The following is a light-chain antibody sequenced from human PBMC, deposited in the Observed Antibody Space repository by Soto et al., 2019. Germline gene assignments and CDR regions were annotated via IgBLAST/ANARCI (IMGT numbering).Light chain of an antibody. CDR1: QSVSSY. Sequence: DIQMTQSPSPLSASVGDRVDITCRTSQSVSSYLNWYQSKPGKAPKLLIYEASSLESGVPSRFSGSGSGTDFTLTISSLQPEDSATYYCQQSYSTPPFTFGPGTRVDI. CDR2: EAS. J-gene: IGKJ3*01. V-gene: IGKV1-39*01. CDR3: QQSYSTPPFT.